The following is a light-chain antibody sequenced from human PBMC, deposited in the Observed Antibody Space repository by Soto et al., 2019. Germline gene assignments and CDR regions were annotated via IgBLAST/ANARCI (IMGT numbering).Light chain of an antibody. Sequence: SYELTQPPSVSVAPGKTARITCGGNNIGSKSVHWYQQKPGQAPVLVIYYDSDRPSGIPERFSGSNSGNTATLTISRVEAGEEAAYYCQVVDSSSDHLVFGGGTKLTVL. V-gene: IGLV3-21*04. CDR3: QVVDSSSDHLV. CDR1: NIGSKS. J-gene: IGLJ2*01. CDR2: YDS.